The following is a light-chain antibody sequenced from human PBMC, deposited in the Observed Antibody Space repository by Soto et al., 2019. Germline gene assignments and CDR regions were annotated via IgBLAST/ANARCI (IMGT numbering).Light chain of an antibody. CDR2: EVR. CDR1: SSDVGGYNH. Sequence: QSVLTQPASVSGSPGQSITISCTGTSSDVGGYNHVSWYQIHPGKAPKLIIYEVRNRPSGISSRFSGSRSGNTASLTISGLQSEDEGDYYCSAYTARSTLVFGGGTKLTVL. J-gene: IGLJ3*02. V-gene: IGLV2-14*01. CDR3: SAYTARSTLV.